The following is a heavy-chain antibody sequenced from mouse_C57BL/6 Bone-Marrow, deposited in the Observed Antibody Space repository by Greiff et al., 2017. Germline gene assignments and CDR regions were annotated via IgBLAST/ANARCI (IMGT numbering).Heavy chain of an antibody. J-gene: IGHJ3*01. V-gene: IGHV1-54*01. CDR3: ARSKNWDSWFAY. Sequence: VQLQQSGAELVRPGTSVKVSCKASGYAFTHYLIEWVKQRPGQGLEWIGVINPGSGGPNYNEKFKGKATLTADKSSSTAYMQLSSLTSEDSAVYFCARSKNWDSWFAYWGQGTLVTVSA. CDR2: INPGSGGP. D-gene: IGHD4-1*01. CDR1: GYAFTHYL.